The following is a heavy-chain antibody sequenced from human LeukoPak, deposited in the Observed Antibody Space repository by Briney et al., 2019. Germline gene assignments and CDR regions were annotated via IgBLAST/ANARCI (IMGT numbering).Heavy chain of an antibody. V-gene: IGHV3-23*01. CDR2: ISGSGGST. Sequence: QPGGSLRLPCAASGFTFSSYAMSWVRQAPGKGLEWVSAISGSGGSTYYADSVKSRFTISRDNSKNTLYLQMNSLSAEDTAVYYCAKVGGGSFYDAFDIWGQGTMVTVSS. CDR3: AKVGGGSFYDAFDI. CDR1: GFTFSSYA. D-gene: IGHD2-15*01. J-gene: IGHJ3*02.